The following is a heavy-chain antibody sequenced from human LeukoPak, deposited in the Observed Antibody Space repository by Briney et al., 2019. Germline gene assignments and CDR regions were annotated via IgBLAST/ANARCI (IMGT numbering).Heavy chain of an antibody. D-gene: IGHD5-12*01. CDR3: VRDSGYDRYYFDL. CDR2: ISSSSSYI. Sequence: PEGSLRLSCAASGFTFSSYSMNWVRQAPGKGLEWVSSISSSSSYIYYADSVKGRFTISRDNSKDTLDLQMTSLRGDDTAVYYCVRDSGYDRYYFDLWGQGTLVIVSS. J-gene: IGHJ4*02. CDR1: GFTFSSYS. V-gene: IGHV3-21*01.